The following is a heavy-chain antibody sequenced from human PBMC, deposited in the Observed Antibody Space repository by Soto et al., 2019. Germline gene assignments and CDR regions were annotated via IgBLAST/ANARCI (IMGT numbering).Heavy chain of an antibody. D-gene: IGHD3-10*01. V-gene: IGHV4-59*08. CDR3: ARHNYGSGSTYFDY. CDR2: IYYSGST. J-gene: IGHJ4*02. Sequence: KPSETLSLTCTVSGGSISSYYWSWIRQPPGKGLEWIGYIYYSGSTNYNPSLKSRVTISVDTSKNQFSLKLSSVTAADTAVYYCARHNYGSGSTYFDYWGQGTLVTVS. CDR1: GGSISSYY.